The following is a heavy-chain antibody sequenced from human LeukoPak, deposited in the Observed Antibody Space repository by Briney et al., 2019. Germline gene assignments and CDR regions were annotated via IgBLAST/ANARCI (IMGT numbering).Heavy chain of an antibody. D-gene: IGHD4-23*01. J-gene: IGHJ6*02. V-gene: IGHV4-34*01. CDR2: INHSGST. Sequence: SETLSLTRAVYGGSFSGYYWSWIRQPPGKGLEWIGEINHSGSTNYNPSLKSRVTISVDTSKNQFSLKLSSVTAADTAVYYCARGQGTVVGTSYYYGMDVWGQGTTVTVSS. CDR1: GGSFSGYY. CDR3: ARGQGTVVGTSYYYGMDV.